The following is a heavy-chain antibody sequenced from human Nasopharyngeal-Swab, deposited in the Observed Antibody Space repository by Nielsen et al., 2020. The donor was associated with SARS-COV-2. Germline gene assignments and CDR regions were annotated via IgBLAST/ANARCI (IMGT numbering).Heavy chain of an antibody. Sequence: ASVKVAGKASGYTFTSYGISWVRQAPGQGLEWMGWISAYNGNTNYAQKLQGRVTMTTDTSTSTAYMELRSLRSDDTALFYCPFSSLFFPSLLLFLPSPGMDVWGQGTTVTVSS. CDR3: PFSSLFFPSLLLFLPSPGMDV. V-gene: IGHV1-18*01. CDR2: ISAYNGNT. J-gene: IGHJ6*02. CDR1: GYTFTSYG. D-gene: IGHD2/OR15-2a*01.